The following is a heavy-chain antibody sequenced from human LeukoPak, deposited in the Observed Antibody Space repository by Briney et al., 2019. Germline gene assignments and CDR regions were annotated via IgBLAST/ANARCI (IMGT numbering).Heavy chain of an antibody. J-gene: IGHJ4*02. CDR2: IYYSGST. CDR1: GGSISSGDYY. D-gene: IGHD6-13*01. CDR3: ARGKQQLVYDYFDY. V-gene: IGHV4-30-4*08. Sequence: SETLSLTCTVSGGSISSGDYYWSWIRQPPGKGLEWIGYIYYSGSTYYNPSLKSRVTISVGTSKNQFSLKLSSVTAADTAVYYCARGKQQLVYDYFDYWGQGTLVTVSS.